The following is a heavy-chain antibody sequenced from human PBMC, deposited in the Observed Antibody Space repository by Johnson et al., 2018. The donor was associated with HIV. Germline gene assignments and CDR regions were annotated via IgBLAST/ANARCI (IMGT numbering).Heavy chain of an antibody. D-gene: IGHD6-19*01. J-gene: IGHJ3*02. V-gene: IGHV3-33*03. CDR2: IWYDGSNK. Sequence: QVQLVESGGGVVQPGRSLRLSCAASGFTFSSYGMHWVRQAPGKGLEWVAVIWYDGSNKYYAYSVKGRFTISRDNAKNSLYLQMNSLKTEDTAVYYCTTFGYSSGWYANAFDIWGQGTMVTVSS. CDR1: GFTFSSYG. CDR3: TTFGYSSGWYANAFDI.